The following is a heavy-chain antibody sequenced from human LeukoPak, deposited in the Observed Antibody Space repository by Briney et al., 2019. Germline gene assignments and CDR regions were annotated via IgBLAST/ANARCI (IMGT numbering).Heavy chain of an antibody. CDR1: GFTFSSYS. Sequence: SGGSLRLSCAASGFTFSSYSINWVRQAPGKGLEWVSSISSGSTYIYYTDSVKGRFTISRDNARNSLFLQMNSLRAEDTAVYYCARGTGATRKIDYWGQGTLVTVSS. D-gene: IGHD1-26*01. CDR2: ISSGSTYI. CDR3: ARGTGATRKIDY. V-gene: IGHV3-21*01. J-gene: IGHJ4*02.